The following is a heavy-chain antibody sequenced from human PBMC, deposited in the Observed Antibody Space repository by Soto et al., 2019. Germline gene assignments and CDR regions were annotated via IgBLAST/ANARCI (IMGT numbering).Heavy chain of an antibody. Sequence: QVQLQESGPGLVKPSQTLSLTCTVSGGSLTSVGYYWSWIRQHPGKGLEWIGYIYHRGSTYYNPSLKSRVTISVDTSKNQFSLKLSSVTAADTAVYYCAKSRLEQYFFDSWGQGTLVTVSS. V-gene: IGHV4-31*03. CDR2: IYHRGST. CDR1: GGSLTSVGYY. J-gene: IGHJ4*02. CDR3: AKSRLEQYFFDS.